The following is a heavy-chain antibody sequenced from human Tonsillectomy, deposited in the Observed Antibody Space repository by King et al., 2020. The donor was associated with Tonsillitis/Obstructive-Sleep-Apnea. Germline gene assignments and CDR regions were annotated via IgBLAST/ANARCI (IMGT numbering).Heavy chain of an antibody. CDR1: GFTFSSYS. Sequence: VQLVESGGGLVKPGGSLRLSCAASGFTFSSYSMNWVRQAPGKGLEWVSSISSSSSYIYYADSVKGRFTISRDNAKNSLYLQMNSLRAEDTAVYYCAEDPYDFGVVYSPNFNYYGMDFGAQGTPSPSP. CDR3: AEDPYDFGVVYSPNFNYYGMDF. D-gene: IGHD3-3*01. CDR2: ISSSSSYI. J-gene: IGHJ6*02. V-gene: IGHV3-21*01.